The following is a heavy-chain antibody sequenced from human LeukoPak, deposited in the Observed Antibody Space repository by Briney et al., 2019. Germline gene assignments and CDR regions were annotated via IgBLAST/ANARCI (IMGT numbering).Heavy chain of an antibody. CDR3: ARHSDDYVWGSYRYTGNYMDV. D-gene: IGHD3-16*02. CDR2: IYPGDSDT. J-gene: IGHJ6*03. Sequence: GESLKISCKGSGYSFISYWIGGVRQMPGKGLDWMGLIYPGDSDTRSSPSFQGQVTISADKSISTAYLQWSSLKASDTAMYYCARHSDDYVWGSYRYTGNYMDVWGKGTTVTVSS. CDR1: GYSFISYW. V-gene: IGHV5-51*01.